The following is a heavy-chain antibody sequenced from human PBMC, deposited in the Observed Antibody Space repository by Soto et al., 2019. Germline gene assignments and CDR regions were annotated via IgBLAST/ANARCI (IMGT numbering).Heavy chain of an antibody. CDR1: GYSFIDYD. Sequence: ASVKVSCKASGYSFIDYDIHWVRQAPGQGFEWMGRISPKSGGTNYAQKFEGRVTMTWDTSLNTAYMELSSLISDDTAVYYCARPPGYISDWYYFELWGQGTLVTVSS. V-gene: IGHV1-2*02. CDR2: ISPKSGGT. CDR3: ARPPGYISDWYYFEL. J-gene: IGHJ4*02. D-gene: IGHD3-9*01.